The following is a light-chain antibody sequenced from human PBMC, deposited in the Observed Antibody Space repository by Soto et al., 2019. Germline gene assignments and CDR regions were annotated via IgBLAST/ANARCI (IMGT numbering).Light chain of an antibody. V-gene: IGKV3-20*01. J-gene: IGKJ2*01. CDR1: QSVSSNY. Sequence: EIVLTQSPGTLSLSPGERATLSCRASQSVSSNYLAWYRQKPGQAPRLLIYGASNKATSIPDRFSGSGSGTDFTLTISRLEPEDFAVDYCQQYGSSPEYTFGQGTKLEIK. CDR3: QQYGSSPEYT. CDR2: GAS.